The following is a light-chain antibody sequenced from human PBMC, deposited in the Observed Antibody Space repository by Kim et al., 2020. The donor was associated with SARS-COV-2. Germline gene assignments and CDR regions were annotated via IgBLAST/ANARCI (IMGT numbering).Light chain of an antibody. CDR2: EDD. CDR1: SGSIDDNY. J-gene: IGLJ2*01. Sequence: GKTVTISCTRSSGSIDDNYVKWYQQRPGGVPTIVIYEDDQRPSGVSDRFSGAIDNSSNSASLTISGLRTEDEADYYCQSYNRDNVIFGGGTQLTVL. CDR3: QSYNRDNVI. V-gene: IGLV6-57*03.